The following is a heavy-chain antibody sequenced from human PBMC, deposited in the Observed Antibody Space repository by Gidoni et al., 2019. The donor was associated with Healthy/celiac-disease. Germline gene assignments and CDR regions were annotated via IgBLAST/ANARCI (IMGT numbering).Heavy chain of an antibody. V-gene: IGHV3-23*01. Sequence: VQLLESGGGLVQRGGSMRLSCAASGFTFSSYAMSWVRQAPGKGLEWFSAISGSVGSTYYADSVKGRFTISRDNSKNTLYLQMNSLRAEDTAVYYCAKAPEDIVVPDYWGQGTLVTVSS. D-gene: IGHD2-2*01. CDR3: AKAPEDIVVPDY. CDR1: GFTFSSYA. CDR2: ISGSVGST. J-gene: IGHJ4*02.